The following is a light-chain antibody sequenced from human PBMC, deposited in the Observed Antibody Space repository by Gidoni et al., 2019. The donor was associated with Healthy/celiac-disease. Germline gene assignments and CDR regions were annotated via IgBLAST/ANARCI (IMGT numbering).Light chain of an antibody. CDR2: GAS. J-gene: IGKJ1*01. V-gene: IGKV3-20*01. CDR1: QSVSSSY. CDR3: QQYGSSPWT. Sequence: EIVLTQSPGTLSLSPGERATLSCRASQSVSSSYLAWYQQKPGQAPRLLIYGASSRATGIPDRFSGSGSGTDFTLTISRLEPEDFAVYYCQQYGSSPWTFGQEDQGGNQT.